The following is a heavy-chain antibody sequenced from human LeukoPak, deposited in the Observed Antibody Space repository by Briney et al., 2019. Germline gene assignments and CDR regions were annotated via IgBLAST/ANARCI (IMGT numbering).Heavy chain of an antibody. CDR2: IKSKTDGGTT. V-gene: IGHV3-15*01. CDR3: TGVGHISWYDY. CDR1: GFTFNNAW. J-gene: IGHJ4*02. D-gene: IGHD6-13*01. Sequence: GGSLRLSCAASGFTFNNAWMSWVRQAPGKGLEWDGRIKSKTDGGTTDYAAPVEGRFTISRDDSKNTLYLQMNSLKTEDTAVYYCTGVGHISWYDYWGQGTLVTVSS.